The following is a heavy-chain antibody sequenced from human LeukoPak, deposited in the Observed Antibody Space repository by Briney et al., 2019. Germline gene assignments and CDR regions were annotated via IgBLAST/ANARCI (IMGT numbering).Heavy chain of an antibody. CDR3: ARDKSVYYDTSGSRFDY. V-gene: IGHV3-7*01. J-gene: IGHJ4*02. CDR1: QFTFSSYW. D-gene: IGHD3-22*01. Sequence: GGSLRLSCAASQFTFSSYWMSWVRQAPGKGLEWVANINQDGSEKYYVDSVKGRFTISRDNAKNSLYLQMNSLRAEDTAVYYCARDKSVYYDTSGSRFDYWGQGTLVTVSP. CDR2: INQDGSEK.